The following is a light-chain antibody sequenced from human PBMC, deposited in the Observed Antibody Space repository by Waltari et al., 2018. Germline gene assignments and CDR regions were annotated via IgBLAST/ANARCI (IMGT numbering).Light chain of an antibody. CDR1: EGISSY. V-gene: IGKV1-9*01. Sequence: DIQLTPSTSFLSASVGDRVSITCRASEGISSYLAWYQQRPGKAPKFLIYAASTLHSGVPSRFSGSGSGTEFTLTISSLQPEDFATYYCQLLNPYPRTFGQGTKVEIK. J-gene: IGKJ1*01. CDR3: QLLNPYPRT. CDR2: AAS.